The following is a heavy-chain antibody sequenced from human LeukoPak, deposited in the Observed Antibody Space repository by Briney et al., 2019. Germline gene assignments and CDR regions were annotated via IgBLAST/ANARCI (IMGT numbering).Heavy chain of an antibody. V-gene: IGHV3-7*01. J-gene: IGHJ4*02. D-gene: IGHD3-10*01. CDR2: IKPDGSQI. Sequence: PGGSLRLSCAVSGLTFSTSWMTWVRQAPGKGLEWVANIKPDGSQIFYVDSVKGRFTISRDNAESSLYLQMDSLGAEDTAVYYCAKDRTTLMVDFYYWGQGTLVTVSS. CDR1: GLTFSTSW. CDR3: AKDRTTLMVDFYY.